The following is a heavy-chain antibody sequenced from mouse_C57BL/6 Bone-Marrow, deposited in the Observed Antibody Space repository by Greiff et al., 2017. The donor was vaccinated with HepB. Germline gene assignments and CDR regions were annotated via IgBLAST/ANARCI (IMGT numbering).Heavy chain of an antibody. J-gene: IGHJ4*01. CDR3: ARWGLYARDY. Sequence: EVQLQQSGPVLVKPGASVKMSCKASGYTFTDYYMNWVKQSHGKSLEWIGVINPYNGGTSYNQKFTGKATLTVDKSSSTAYMELNSLTSEDSAVYYCARWGLYARDYWGQGTSVTVSS. D-gene: IGHD3-1*01. V-gene: IGHV1-19*01. CDR2: INPYNGGT. CDR1: GYTFTDYY.